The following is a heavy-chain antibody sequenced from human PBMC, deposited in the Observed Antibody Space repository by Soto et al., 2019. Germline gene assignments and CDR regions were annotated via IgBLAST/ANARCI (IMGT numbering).Heavy chain of an antibody. Sequence: QVQLVQSGGDVKKPGASVKVPCKTSGYIFSNYGISWVRQAPGQGLEWMGWISTYNGETKYAQRLQGRVTMTTDTSTNTAYLEVRSLRSDDTALYYCATTYYNAWVVDNWGQGTLVTVSS. CDR1: GYIFSNYG. D-gene: IGHD3-22*01. J-gene: IGHJ4*02. V-gene: IGHV1-18*01. CDR3: ATTYYNAWVVDN. CDR2: ISTYNGET.